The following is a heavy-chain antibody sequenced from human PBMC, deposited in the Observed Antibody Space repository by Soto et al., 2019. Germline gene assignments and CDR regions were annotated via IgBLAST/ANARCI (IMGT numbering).Heavy chain of an antibody. V-gene: IGHV4-34*01. CDR1: GGSFSGYY. CDR2: INHSGST. D-gene: IGHD2-15*01. J-gene: IGHJ5*02. CDR3: ARDASGGYNWFDP. Sequence: SETLSLTCAVYGGSFSGYYWSWIRQPPGKGLEWIWEINHSGSTNYNPSLKSRVTISVDTSKNQFSLKLSSVTASDTAVYFCARDASGGYNWFDPWGQGTLVTVSS.